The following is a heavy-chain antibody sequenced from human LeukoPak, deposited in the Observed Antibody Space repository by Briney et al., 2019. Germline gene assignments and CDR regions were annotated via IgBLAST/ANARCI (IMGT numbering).Heavy chain of an antibody. CDR3: ARNGYGDSYYFDY. CDR1: GGSISSGGYY. Sequence: SETLSLTCTVSGGSISSGGYYWSWIRQHPGKGLEWIGYIYYSGSTYYNPSLKSRVTISVDTSKNQFSLKLSSVTAADTAVYYCARNGYGDSYYFDYWGQGTLVTVSS. J-gene: IGHJ4*02. CDR2: IYYSGST. D-gene: IGHD4-17*01. V-gene: IGHV4-31*03.